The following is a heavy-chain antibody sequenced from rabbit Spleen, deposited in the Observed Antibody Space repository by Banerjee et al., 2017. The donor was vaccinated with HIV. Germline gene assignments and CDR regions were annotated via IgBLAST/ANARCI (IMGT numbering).Heavy chain of an antibody. CDR3: ARASYSSRDFNL. V-gene: IGHV1S45*01. J-gene: IGHJ4*01. Sequence: QEQLVESGGGLVQPEGSLTLTCTVSGFSFSSSYYMCWVRQAPGKGLEWIGCIYGGSSGKTYYASWAKGRFTITTTSSTTVTLQMTSLTVADTATYFCARASYSSRDFNLWGPGTLVTVS. D-gene: IGHD6-1*01. CDR1: GFSFSSSYY. CDR2: IYGGSSGKT.